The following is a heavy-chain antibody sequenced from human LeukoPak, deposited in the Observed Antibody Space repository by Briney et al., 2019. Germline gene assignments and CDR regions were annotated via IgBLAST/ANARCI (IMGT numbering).Heavy chain of an antibody. D-gene: IGHD3-16*02. V-gene: IGHV4-34*01. Sequence: SETLSLTCAVYGGSFSGYYWSWIRQPPGRGLEWIGEINHSGSTNYNPSLKSRVTTSVDTSKNQFSLKLSSVTAADTAVYYCARPLHYVWGSYRYTGPHGMDVWGKGTTVTVSS. CDR1: GGSFSGYY. CDR2: INHSGST. CDR3: ARPLHYVWGSYRYTGPHGMDV. J-gene: IGHJ6*04.